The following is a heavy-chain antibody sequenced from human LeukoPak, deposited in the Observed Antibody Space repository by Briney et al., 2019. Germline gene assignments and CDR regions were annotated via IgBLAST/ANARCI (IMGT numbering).Heavy chain of an antibody. CDR1: GDSVSSSSDA. V-gene: IGHV6-1*01. CDR3: ARGINNAFDS. Sequence: SQTLSLTCSISGDSVSSSSDAWNWIRQSPSRGLEWLGRAYYRSNDYAVSVKSRMTINADTSKNQVSLQLSSVTPEDTAVYYCARGINNAFDSGGQGTMVTVSS. J-gene: IGHJ3*02. CDR2: AYYRSN.